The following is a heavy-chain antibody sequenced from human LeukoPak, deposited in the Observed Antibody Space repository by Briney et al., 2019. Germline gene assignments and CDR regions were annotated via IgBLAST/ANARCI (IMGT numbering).Heavy chain of an antibody. CDR1: GFTFSSYG. D-gene: IGHD3-10*01. Sequence: GRSLRLSCAASGFTFSSYGMHWVRQAPGKGLEWVAFIRYDGSNKYYADSVKGRFTISRDNSKNSLYLQMNSLRAEDTAVYYCARDPMVRGVRVNWFDPWGQGTLVTVSS. CDR2: IRYDGSNK. CDR3: ARDPMVRGVRVNWFDP. V-gene: IGHV3-33*08. J-gene: IGHJ5*02.